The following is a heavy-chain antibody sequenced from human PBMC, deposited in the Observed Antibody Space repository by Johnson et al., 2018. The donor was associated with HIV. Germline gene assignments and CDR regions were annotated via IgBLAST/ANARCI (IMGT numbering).Heavy chain of an antibody. CDR2: VSYDGSNK. CDR3: ARSPTGTSARGAFDI. J-gene: IGHJ3*02. D-gene: IGHD1-1*01. CDR1: GFTFSIYA. V-gene: IGHV3-30*04. Sequence: VQLVESGGALVQPGGSLRLSCAASGFTFSIYAIHWVRQAPGKGLEWVAVVSYDGSNKYLADSVKGRFTISRDNSKNTLYLQMNSLRAEDMAVYYCARSPTGTSARGAFDIWGQGTMVTVSS.